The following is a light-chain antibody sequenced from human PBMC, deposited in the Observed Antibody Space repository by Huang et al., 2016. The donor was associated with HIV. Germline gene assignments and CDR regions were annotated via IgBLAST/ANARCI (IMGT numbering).Light chain of an antibody. Sequence: EIMMTQSPATLSVSPGCSATPSCRASQNVRNNLAWYQPRHGQAPRLLTYDTSTSASGIPARFVASGSGTECPLTISGLQSEDFAIYYCQQYDNWPPGLTFGGGTNVEI. CDR3: QQYDNWPPGLT. CDR2: DTS. V-gene: IGKV3D-15*01. CDR1: QNVRNN. J-gene: IGKJ4*01.